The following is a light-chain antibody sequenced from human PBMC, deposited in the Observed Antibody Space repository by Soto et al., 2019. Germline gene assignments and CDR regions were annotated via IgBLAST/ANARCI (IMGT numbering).Light chain of an antibody. V-gene: IGLV2-14*01. CDR1: SSDVGASNS. CDR3: TSYNYIYV. Sequence: QSVLTQPASVSGSPGQSIPIYCTGTSSDVGASNSVSWYQQHPDKAPKLMIYDVTNRPSGVSIRFSGSKSGNTASLTISGLQAEDEADYYCTSYNYIYVFGTGTKVTVL. CDR2: DVT. J-gene: IGLJ1*01.